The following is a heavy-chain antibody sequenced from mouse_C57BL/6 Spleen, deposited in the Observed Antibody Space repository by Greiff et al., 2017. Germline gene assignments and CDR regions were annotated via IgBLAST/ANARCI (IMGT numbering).Heavy chain of an antibody. J-gene: IGHJ2*01. CDR1: GYTFTSYW. V-gene: IGHV1-69*01. Sequence: QVQLKQPGAELVMPGASVKLSCKASGYTFTSYWMHWVKQRPGQGLEWIGEIDPSDSYTNYNQKFKGKSTLTVDKSSSTAYMQLSSLTSEDSAVYYCARGEFHFDYWGQGTTLTVSS. CDR3: ARGEFHFDY. CDR2: IDPSDSYT.